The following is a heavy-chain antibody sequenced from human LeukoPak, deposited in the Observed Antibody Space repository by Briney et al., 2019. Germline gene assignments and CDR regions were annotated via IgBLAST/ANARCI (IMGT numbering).Heavy chain of an antibody. D-gene: IGHD6-19*01. V-gene: IGHV1-69*04. Sequence: GSSVKVSCKASGCTFSSYAISWVRQAPGQGLEWMGRIIPIHGKANYAQKLQGRVTITADKSTSTAYMELSSLRSEDTAVDYWWRHRTGIAVAQQSIFAYWGQGTLVTVSS. CDR1: GCTFSSYA. J-gene: IGHJ4*02. CDR2: IIPIHGKA. CDR3: WRHRTGIAVAQQSIFAY.